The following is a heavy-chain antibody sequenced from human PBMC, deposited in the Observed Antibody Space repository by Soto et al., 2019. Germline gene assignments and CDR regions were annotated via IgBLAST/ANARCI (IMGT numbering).Heavy chain of an antibody. CDR3: AKDRDDIEMVDAFEM. D-gene: IGHD2-15*01. CDR1: GFAFSNYA. J-gene: IGHJ3*02. V-gene: IGHV3-23*01. CDR2: ISGSGIST. Sequence: EMPLLESGGDLVQPGGSLRLSCAASGFAFSNYAMTWVRQAPGKGLEYVSAISGSGISTYYADSMKGRFIISRDNSRNTLFLHIDSLRAEDTAVYYCAKDRDDIEMVDAFEMWGQGTMVTVSS.